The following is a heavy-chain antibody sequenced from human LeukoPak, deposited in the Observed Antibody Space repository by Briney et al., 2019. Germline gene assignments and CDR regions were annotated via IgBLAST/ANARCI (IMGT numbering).Heavy chain of an antibody. D-gene: IGHD6-13*01. V-gene: IGHV4-34*01. J-gene: IGHJ4*02. CDR1: GVSFSGYY. CDR3: ARGIAAAFDY. CDR2: INHSGST. Sequence: SETLSLTCAVYGVSFSGYYWSWIRQPPGKGLEWIGEINHSGSTNYNPSLKSRVTISVDTSKNQFSLKLSSVTAADTAVYYCARGIAAAFDYWGQGTLVTVSS.